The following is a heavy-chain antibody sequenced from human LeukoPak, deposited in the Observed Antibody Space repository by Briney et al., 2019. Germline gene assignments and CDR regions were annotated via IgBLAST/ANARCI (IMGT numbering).Heavy chain of an antibody. CDR2: ISDSGGIT. D-gene: IGHD6-19*01. CDR3: AKEIRLVEKLFDY. J-gene: IGHJ4*02. V-gene: IGHV3-23*01. Sequence: GGSLRLSCAASGFTFSSYAMSWVRQGPGKGLEWVSVISDSGGITYYADSVKGWFTISRDNSKNTLYLQMNSLRAEDTAVYYCAKEIRLVEKLFDYWGQGTLVTVSS. CDR1: GFTFSSYA.